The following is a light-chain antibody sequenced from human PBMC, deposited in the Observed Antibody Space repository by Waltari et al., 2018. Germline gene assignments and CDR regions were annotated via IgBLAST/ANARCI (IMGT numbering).Light chain of an antibody. J-gene: IGKJ4*01. CDR3: QQRNKWPLT. CDR2: DVS. Sequence: DIVLTQSPATLSLSPGERATLSCRARQSVAKLLACSQQKPGQAPRPLIYDVSNRATDIPARFIGSGFATDFTLTISDVEPEDIAVYYCQQRNKWPLTFGGGTKVEIK. CDR1: QSVAKL. V-gene: IGKV3-11*01.